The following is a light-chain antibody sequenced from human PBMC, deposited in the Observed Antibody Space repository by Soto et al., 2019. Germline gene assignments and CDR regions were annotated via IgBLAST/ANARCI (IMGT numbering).Light chain of an antibody. CDR2: GVS. Sequence: QSALTQPASVSGSPGQSIAISCTGSNGDVGGYKYVSWYQQHPGKAAKHLIFGVSNRPSGVSTRFSSSKSGNTSSLTISGLQAEDEADYYCSSYKGSSTVFGGGTKLTVL. CDR3: SSYKGSSTV. CDR1: NGDVGGYKY. V-gene: IGLV2-14*03. J-gene: IGLJ3*02.